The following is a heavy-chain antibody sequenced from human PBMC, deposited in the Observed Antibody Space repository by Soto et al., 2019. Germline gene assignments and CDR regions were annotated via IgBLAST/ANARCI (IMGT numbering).Heavy chain of an antibody. CDR3: ARDPHSGDFDY. CDR2: IIPILGIA. CDR1: GGTFSSYT. V-gene: IGHV1-69*04. J-gene: IGHJ4*02. D-gene: IGHD2-15*01. Sequence: SVKVSCKASGGTFSSYTISWVRQAPGQGLEWMGRIIPILGIANYAQKFQGRVTITADKSTSTAYMELSSLRSEDTAVYYCARDPHSGDFDYWGQGTLVTVSS.